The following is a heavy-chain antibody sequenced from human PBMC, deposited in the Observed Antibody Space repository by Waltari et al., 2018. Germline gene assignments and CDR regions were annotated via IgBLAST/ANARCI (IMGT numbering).Heavy chain of an antibody. D-gene: IGHD3-10*01. J-gene: IGHJ6*03. CDR1: GFTFSRYC. Sequence: QVQLVESGGGVVQPGGALRLSCAASGFTFSRYCMHWGRQAPGKGLEWVAFIRYDGSNKYYADSVKGRFTISRDNSKNTLYLQMNSLRAEDTAVYYCAKDVGPVPQGYMDVWGKGTTVTVSS. CDR2: IRYDGSNK. CDR3: AKDVGPVPQGYMDV. V-gene: IGHV3-30*02.